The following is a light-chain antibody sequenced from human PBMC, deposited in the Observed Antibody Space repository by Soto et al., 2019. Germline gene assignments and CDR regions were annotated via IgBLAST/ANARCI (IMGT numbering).Light chain of an antibody. J-gene: IGLJ3*02. V-gene: IGLV3-21*02. CDR3: QVWDSSSDHPGV. CDR1: NIGRKS. CDR2: DDS. Sequence: SYVLTQPPSVSMAPGQTARITCGGINIGRKSVHWYQQKPGQAPVLVVYDDSDRPSGIPERFSGSNSGNTATLTISRVEAGDEADYYCQVWDSSSDHPGVFGGGTKVTVL.